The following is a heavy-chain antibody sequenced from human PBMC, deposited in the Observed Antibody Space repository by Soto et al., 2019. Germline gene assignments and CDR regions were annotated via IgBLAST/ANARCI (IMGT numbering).Heavy chain of an antibody. V-gene: IGHV3-7*02. CDR3: ARSSAWYFDI. CDR1: GLSFSSYG. D-gene: IGHD6-19*01. J-gene: IGHJ3*02. CDR2: IKQDGTEK. Sequence: GGSLRLSCADSGLSFSSYGMHWVRQAPGKGLEWVANIKQDGTEKYYVDSVKGRFTISRDNAKNSLYLQMNSLRAEDTAVYYCARSSAWYFDIWGQGTMVTVSS.